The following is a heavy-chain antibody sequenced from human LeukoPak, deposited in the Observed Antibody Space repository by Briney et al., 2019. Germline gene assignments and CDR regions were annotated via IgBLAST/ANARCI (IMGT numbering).Heavy chain of an antibody. D-gene: IGHD5-18*01. CDR3: ASDYVDTAVVRGDYFDY. V-gene: IGHV1-2*02. J-gene: IGHJ4*02. CDR1: GYTFTGYY. CDR2: INPNSGGT. Sequence: ASVKVSCKASGYTFTGYYMHWVRQAPGQGLEWMGWINPNSGGTNYAQKFQGRVTMTRDTSISTAYMELSRLRSDDTAVYYCASDYVDTAVVRGDYFDYWGQGTLVTVSS.